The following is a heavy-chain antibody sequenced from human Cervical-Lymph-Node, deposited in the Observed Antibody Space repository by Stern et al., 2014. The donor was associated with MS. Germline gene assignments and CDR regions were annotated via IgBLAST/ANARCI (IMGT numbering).Heavy chain of an antibody. Sequence: VQLVQSGAEVKKPGASVKVSCKASGYSFTDFNTHWVRQAPGQGLEWIGRISPHTGGARYAEKFQGRVTMTRDTSITTAYMELDRLTSDDTAVYYCATHGGSSFQMDVWGQGTTVTVSS. CDR2: ISPHTGGA. CDR3: ATHGGSSFQMDV. V-gene: IGHV1-2*06. J-gene: IGHJ6*02. CDR1: GYSFTDFN. D-gene: IGHD6-13*01.